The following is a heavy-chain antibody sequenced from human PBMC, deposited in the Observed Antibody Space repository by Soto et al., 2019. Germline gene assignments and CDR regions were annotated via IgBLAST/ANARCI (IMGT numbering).Heavy chain of an antibody. D-gene: IGHD5-12*01. Sequence: SETLSLTCAVYGGSFSGYKWSGIRQPPGKGLEWIGEVNHSGSIRYNPSLKSRVTLSVDTSKNQLSLKLTSVTAADTALYYCARGGTYTGFYGMDVWGQGTTVTVSS. J-gene: IGHJ6*02. CDR2: VNHSGSI. V-gene: IGHV4-34*01. CDR1: GGSFSGYK. CDR3: ARGGTYTGFYGMDV.